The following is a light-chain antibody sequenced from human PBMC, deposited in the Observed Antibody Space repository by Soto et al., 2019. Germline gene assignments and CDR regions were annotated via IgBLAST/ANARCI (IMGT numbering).Light chain of an antibody. Sequence: EIVLTQSPGPLSLSPGEIATLSCRSSQSVISSYLAWYKQKPGQAPRPLIYGASSRAIGIPDRFSGSGSGTDFTLTISRLEPEDFAVYYCQQYGSSPWTCGQVTKVEI. CDR3: QQYGSSPWT. CDR2: GAS. J-gene: IGKJ1*01. CDR1: QSVISSY. V-gene: IGKV3-20*01.